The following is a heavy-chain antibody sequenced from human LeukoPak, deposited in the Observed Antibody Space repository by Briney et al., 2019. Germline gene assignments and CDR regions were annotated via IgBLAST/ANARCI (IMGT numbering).Heavy chain of an antibody. D-gene: IGHD5-18*01. CDR2: IIPIFGTA. J-gene: IGHJ6*03. CDR1: GGTFSSYA. V-gene: IGHV1-69*05. Sequence: SVKVSCKASGGTFSSYAISWVRQAPGQGLEWMGRIIPIFGTANYAQKFQGRVTITTDESTSTAYVELSSLRSEDTAVYYCARGLSGYSYGYIGYYYYMDVWGKGTTVTVSS. CDR3: ARGLSGYSYGYIGYYYYMDV.